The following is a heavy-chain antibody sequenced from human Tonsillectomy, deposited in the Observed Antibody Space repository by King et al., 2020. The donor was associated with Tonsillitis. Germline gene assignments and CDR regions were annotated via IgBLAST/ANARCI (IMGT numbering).Heavy chain of an antibody. CDR3: AKALMTTVTSLNSAAIDH. Sequence: VQLVESGGGSVQPGGSLRLSCAASGFTFSNYAMNWVRQAPGKGLEWVSGVSGSGGSTYYADSVKGRFTVSRDNSKNTLFLQMNSTRAEDTAVYYCAKALMTTVTSLNSAAIDHWGQGTLLTVSS. CDR2: VSGSGGST. D-gene: IGHD4-11*01. CDR1: GFTFSNYA. J-gene: IGHJ4*02. V-gene: IGHV3-23*04.